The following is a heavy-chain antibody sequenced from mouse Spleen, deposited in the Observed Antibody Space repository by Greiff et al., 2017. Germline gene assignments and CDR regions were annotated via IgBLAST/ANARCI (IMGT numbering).Heavy chain of an antibody. CDR3: ARDYDYDADY. V-gene: IGHV1-64*01. CDR2: IHPNSGST. Sequence: QVQLQQPGAELVKPGASVKLSCKASGFTFTSYWMHWVKQRPGQGLEWIGMIHPNSGSTNYNEKFKSKATLTVDKSSSPAYMQLSSLTSEDSAVYYCARDYDYDADYWGQGTLVTVSA. J-gene: IGHJ3*01. D-gene: IGHD2-4*01. CDR1: GFTFTSYW.